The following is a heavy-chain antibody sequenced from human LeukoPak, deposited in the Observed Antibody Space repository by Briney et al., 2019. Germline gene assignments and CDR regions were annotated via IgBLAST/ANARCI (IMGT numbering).Heavy chain of an antibody. CDR1: GFNYSSYT. Sequence: GGSLRLSCAASGFNYSSYTMNWVRQAPGKGLEWVSSISSSSSYIYYADSVKGRFTISRDNAKNSLYLHMNRLRAEDTAVYFCARDRGVEMATMGLDSWGQGTLVTVSS. J-gene: IGHJ4*02. CDR2: ISSSSSYI. D-gene: IGHD5-24*01. CDR3: ARDRGVEMATMGLDS. V-gene: IGHV3-21*01.